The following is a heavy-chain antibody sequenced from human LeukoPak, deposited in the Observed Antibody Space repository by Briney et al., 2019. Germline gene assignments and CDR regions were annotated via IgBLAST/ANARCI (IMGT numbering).Heavy chain of an antibody. CDR2: ISGSGGSA. CDR3: AKDPLFYGSGSYFDY. V-gene: IGHV3-23*01. J-gene: IGHJ4*02. CDR1: GFTFSSYG. Sequence: GGSLRLSCAASGFTFSSYGMSWVRQAPGKGLEWVSAISGSGGSAYYADSVKGRFTISRDNSKNTLYLQMNSLRAEDTAVYYCAKDPLFYGSGSYFDYWGQGTLVTVSS. D-gene: IGHD3-10*01.